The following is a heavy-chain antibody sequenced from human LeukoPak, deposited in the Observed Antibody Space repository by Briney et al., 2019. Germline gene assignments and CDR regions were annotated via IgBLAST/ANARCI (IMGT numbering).Heavy chain of an antibody. CDR3: ARGDCSSTSCYDWFDP. V-gene: IGHV1-2*02. D-gene: IGHD2-2*01. CDR1: GYTFTGYY. J-gene: IGHJ5*02. CDR2: INPNSGGT. Sequence: RWASVKVSCKASGYTFTGYYMHWVRQAPGQGLEWMGWINPNSGGTNYAQKFQGRVTMTRDTSISTAYMELSRLRSDDTAVYYCARGDCSSTSCYDWFDPWGQGTLVTVSS.